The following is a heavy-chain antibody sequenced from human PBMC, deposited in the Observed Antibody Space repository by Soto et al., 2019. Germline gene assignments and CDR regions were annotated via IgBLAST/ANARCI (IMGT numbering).Heavy chain of an antibody. CDR2: IYSGGST. Sequence: EVQLVESGGGLVQPGGSLRLSCAASGFTVSSNYMSWVRQAPGKGLEWVSVIYSGGSTYYADSVKGRFTISRHNSKNTLYLQMNSLRAEDTAVYYGARVLAGTVDYWGQGTLVTVSS. V-gene: IGHV3-53*04. CDR3: ARVLAGTVDY. CDR1: GFTVSSNY. J-gene: IGHJ4*02.